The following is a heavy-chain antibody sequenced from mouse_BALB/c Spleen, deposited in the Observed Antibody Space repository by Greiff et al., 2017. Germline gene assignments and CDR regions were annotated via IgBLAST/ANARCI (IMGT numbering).Heavy chain of an antibody. CDR3: ARLRDYDYDVGFAY. CDR2: ISSGGSYT. CDR1: GFTFSSYA. D-gene: IGHD2-4*01. V-gene: IGHV5-9-3*01. Sequence: EVKLMESGGGLVKPGGSLKLSCAASGFTFSSYAMSWVRQTPEKRLEWVATISSGGSYTYYPDSVKGRFTISRDNAKNTLYLQMSSLRSEDTAMYYCARLRDYDYDVGFAYWGQGTLVTVSA. J-gene: IGHJ3*01.